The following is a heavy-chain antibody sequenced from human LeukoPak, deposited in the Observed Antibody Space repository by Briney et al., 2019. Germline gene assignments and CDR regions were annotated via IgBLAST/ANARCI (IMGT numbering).Heavy chain of an antibody. Sequence: GGSLRLSCAASGFTFSSYSMNWVRQAPGKGLEWVSAISAGVGSTYYADSVKGRLTISRDNSKNTLYLQMNSLRAEDTAVYYCASFNYGYWGQGTLVTVSS. J-gene: IGHJ4*02. CDR3: ASFNYGY. D-gene: IGHD3-10*01. CDR2: ISAGVGST. CDR1: GFTFSSYS. V-gene: IGHV3-23*01.